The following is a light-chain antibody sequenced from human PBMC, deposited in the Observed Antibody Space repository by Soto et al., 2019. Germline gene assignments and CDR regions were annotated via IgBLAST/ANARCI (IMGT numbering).Light chain of an antibody. CDR3: QQYNNWPRT. CDR2: GAS. J-gene: IGKJ1*01. CDR1: QSVSSD. V-gene: IGKV3-15*01. Sequence: ILMTQSPATLSVSPGERATLSCRASQSVSSDLAWYQQKPGQAPRLLIYGASTRATGIPARFSGSGSGTEFTLTISSLQSEDFGVYYCQQYNNWPRTFGQGTKVDIK.